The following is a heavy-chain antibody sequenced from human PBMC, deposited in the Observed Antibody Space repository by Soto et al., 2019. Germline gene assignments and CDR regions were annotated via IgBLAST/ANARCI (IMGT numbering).Heavy chain of an antibody. V-gene: IGHV3-33*01. Sequence: PGGSLRLSCAASGFTFSSYGVHWVRQAPGKGLEGVAVIWYDGSNKYYADSVKGRFTISRDNSKNTLYLQMNSLRAEDTAVYYWARDLEWFSRAGDYGMDVWGQGTTVTVSS. CDR3: ARDLEWFSRAGDYGMDV. D-gene: IGHD3-3*01. CDR2: IWYDGSNK. J-gene: IGHJ6*02. CDR1: GFTFSSYG.